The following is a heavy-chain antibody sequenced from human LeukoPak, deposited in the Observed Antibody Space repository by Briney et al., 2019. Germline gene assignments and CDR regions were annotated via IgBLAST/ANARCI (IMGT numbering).Heavy chain of an antibody. V-gene: IGHV4-59*01. CDR3: AKSGVWYGEYYFDY. CDR2: IYYNGNT. J-gene: IGHJ4*02. Sequence: KPSETLSFTCTGFGGSIRSFYWSRSPPPPGEGLGWIGYIYYNGNTNYNPSLKSRVTISIDTSKNEFSLNLSSVTAADTAVYYCAKSGVWYGEYYFDYWGQGTLVTVSS. D-gene: IGHD3-10*01. CDR1: GGSIRSFY.